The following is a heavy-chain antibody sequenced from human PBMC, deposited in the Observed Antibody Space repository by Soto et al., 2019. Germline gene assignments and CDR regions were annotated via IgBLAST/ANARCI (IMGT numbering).Heavy chain of an antibody. CDR2: ISGYNGNT. J-gene: IGHJ3*02. Sequence: QVQLVQSGAEVKKPGASVKVSCKASGYTFTSYGISWVRQAPGQGLEWMGWISGYNGNTNYAQWLQGRGTMTTDTSKSTAYMELRSLRSDDTAVYYCARVWLVDYAFDIWGQGTMVTVSS. CDR1: GYTFTSYG. V-gene: IGHV1-18*01. CDR3: ARVWLVDYAFDI. D-gene: IGHD6-19*01.